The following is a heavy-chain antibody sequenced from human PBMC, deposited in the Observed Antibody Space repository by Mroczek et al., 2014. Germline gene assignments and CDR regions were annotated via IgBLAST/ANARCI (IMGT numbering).Heavy chain of an antibody. V-gene: IGHV4-34*01. CDR3: ARGLPYYYGSGSYRASRGSYMDV. CDR2: INHSGST. CDR1: GGSFSGYY. J-gene: IGHJ6*03. D-gene: IGHD3-10*01. Sequence: QVQLQQWGAGLLKPSETLSLTCAVYGGSFSGYYWSWIRQPPGKGLEWIGEINHSGSTNYNPSLKSRVTISVDTSKNQFSLKLSSVTAADTAVYYCARGLPYYYGSGSYRASRGSYMDVWGKGTTVTVSS.